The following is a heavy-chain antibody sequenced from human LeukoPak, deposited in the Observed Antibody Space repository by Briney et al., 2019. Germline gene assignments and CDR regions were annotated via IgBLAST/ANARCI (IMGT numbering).Heavy chain of an antibody. V-gene: IGHV4-59*01. Sequence: PSETLSLTCTVSGGSISSYYWSWIRQPPGKGLEWIGYIYYSGSTNYNPSLKSRVTISVDTSKNQFSLKLSSVTAADTAVYYCARARHSKYYGSGSFYFDYWGQGTLVTVSS. CDR1: GGSISSYY. J-gene: IGHJ4*02. CDR2: IYYSGST. D-gene: IGHD3-10*01. CDR3: ARARHSKYYGSGSFYFDY.